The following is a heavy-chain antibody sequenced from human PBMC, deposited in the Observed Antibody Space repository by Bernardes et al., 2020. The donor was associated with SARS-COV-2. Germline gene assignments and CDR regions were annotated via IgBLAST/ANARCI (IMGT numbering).Heavy chain of an antibody. J-gene: IGHJ6*02. CDR3: AKDYSVIGQAVYYYGLDV. CDR1: GFTFRSSA. Sequence: GGSLRLSCAASGFTFRSSAMSWVRQAPGPGLEWVSTISGSGDATYYADSVKGRFTISRDNSKNTLYLQMNSLRAEDTAVYYCAKDYSVIGQAVYYYGLDVWGQGTTVTVSS. D-gene: IGHD4-4*01. V-gene: IGHV3-23*01. CDR2: ISGSGDAT.